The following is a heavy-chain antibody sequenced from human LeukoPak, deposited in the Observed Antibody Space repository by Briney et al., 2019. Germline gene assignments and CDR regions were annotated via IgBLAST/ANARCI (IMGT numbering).Heavy chain of an antibody. D-gene: IGHD2-15*01. CDR3: ARAAGYCSGGTCYDY. CDR2: YYYSGST. Sequence: KSSETLSLTCTVSGGSINNYFWTWIRQPPGKRLEGVGSYYYSGSTNYNPSLKRRLTLSVDTSKKQLSLKLSSVTAADTAVYYCARAAGYCSGGTCYDYWGQGTLVTVSS. V-gene: IGHV4-59*01. CDR1: GGSINNYF. J-gene: IGHJ4*02.